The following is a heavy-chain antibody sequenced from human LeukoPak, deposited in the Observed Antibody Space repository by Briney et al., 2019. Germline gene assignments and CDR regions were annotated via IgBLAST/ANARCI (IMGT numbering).Heavy chain of an antibody. CDR1: GGSISSYY. V-gene: IGHV4-34*01. CDR3: ARVTGSSGWYSGY. Sequence: SETLSLTCTVSGGSISSYYWSWIRQPPGKGLEWIGEINHSGSTNYNPSLKSRVTISVDTSKNQFSLKLSSVTAADTAVYYCARVTGSSGWYSGYWGQGTLVTVSS. J-gene: IGHJ4*02. D-gene: IGHD6-19*01. CDR2: INHSGST.